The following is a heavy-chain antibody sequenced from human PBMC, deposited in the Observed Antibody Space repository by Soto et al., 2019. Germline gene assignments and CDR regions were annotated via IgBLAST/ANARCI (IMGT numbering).Heavy chain of an antibody. CDR2: IYYSGNSGST. D-gene: IGHD2-15*01. CDR1: GGSISSSSYY. J-gene: IGHJ6*02. V-gene: IGHV4-39*01. CDR3: ARTRAVAYYYGMDV. Sequence: QLQLQESGPGRVKPSETLSLTCTVSGGSISSSSYYCGWLRQPPGKGLEWFGSIYYSGNSGSTYYNPSLKSRVTIFVDTSKNQFSLKLSSVTAADTAVYYCARTRAVAYYYGMDVWGQGTTVTVSS.